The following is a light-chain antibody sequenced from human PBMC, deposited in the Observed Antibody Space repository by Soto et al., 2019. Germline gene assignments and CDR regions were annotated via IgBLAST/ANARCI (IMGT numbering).Light chain of an antibody. Sequence: DIQMTQSPSTLSASVGDRVTITCRASQSISGSLAWYQQKPGKAPKLLIYGASTSESGVPPRFSASGSGTEFTLTIGGLQPDDFATYYCQQFNSFPLTFGPGNNVDIK. CDR2: GAS. CDR1: QSISGS. CDR3: QQFNSFPLT. J-gene: IGKJ3*01. V-gene: IGKV1-5*01.